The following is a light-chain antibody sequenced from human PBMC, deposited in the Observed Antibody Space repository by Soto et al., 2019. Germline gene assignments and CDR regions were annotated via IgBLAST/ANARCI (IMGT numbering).Light chain of an antibody. CDR2: EVS. J-gene: IGLJ2*01. CDR3: ISYTSSSSFGV. CDR1: SSDVGGSNR. V-gene: IGLV2-18*02. Sequence: QSALTQPPSVSGSPGQSVTISCTGTSSDVGGSNRVSWYQQPPGTAPKLMIYEVSNRPSGVPDRFSGSKSGNTASLTISGLQAEDEADYYCISYTSSSSFGVFGGGTKVTVL.